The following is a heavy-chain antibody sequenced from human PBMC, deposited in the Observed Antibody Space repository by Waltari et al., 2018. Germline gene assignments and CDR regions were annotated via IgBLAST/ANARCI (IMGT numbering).Heavy chain of an antibody. CDR3: ARGNGGDYWGFDV. CDR2: TYSNSATI. CDR1: SGSISDNYY. V-gene: IGHV4-39*07. Sequence: QVQLLESGPGLMKPSETLSLTCAVSSGSISDNYYWNWIRQPPGKGLEWIGNTYSNSATIYYSPSLKSRVTISKETAKNQFFLRLASVTAADTAVYYCARGNGGDYWGFDVWGPGVLVTVSS. J-gene: IGHJ5*02. D-gene: IGHD2-21*01.